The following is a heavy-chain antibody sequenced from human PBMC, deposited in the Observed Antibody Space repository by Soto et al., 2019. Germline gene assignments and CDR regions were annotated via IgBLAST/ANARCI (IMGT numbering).Heavy chain of an antibody. CDR2: IIPIFGTA. CDR1: GGTFSSYA. CDR3: AKTTHYYDSSGYYSARFRYYSYGMDV. J-gene: IGHJ6*02. D-gene: IGHD3-22*01. Sequence: GASVKVSCKASGGTFSSYAISWVRQAPGQGLEWMGGIIPIFGTANYAQKFQGRVTITADESTSTAYMELSSLRSEDTAVYYCAKTTHYYDSSGYYSARFRYYSYGMDVWGQGTTVTVSS. V-gene: IGHV1-69*13.